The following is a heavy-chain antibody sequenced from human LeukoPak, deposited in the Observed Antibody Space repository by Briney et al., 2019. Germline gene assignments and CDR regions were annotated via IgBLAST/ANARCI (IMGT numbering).Heavy chain of an antibody. CDR2: ISGSGGST. CDR1: GFTFSSYA. Sequence: PGGSLRLSCAASGFTFSSYAMSWVRQAPGKGLEWVSAISGSGGSTYYADSVKGRFTISRDNAKNTLYLQMNSLRAEDTAVYYCARVLNTGYGSGWSYFDCWGQGTLVTVSS. V-gene: IGHV3-23*01. J-gene: IGHJ4*02. D-gene: IGHD6-19*01. CDR3: ARVLNTGYGSGWSYFDC.